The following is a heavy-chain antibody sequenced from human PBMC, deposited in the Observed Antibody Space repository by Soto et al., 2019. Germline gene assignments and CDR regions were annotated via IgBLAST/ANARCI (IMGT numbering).Heavy chain of an antibody. CDR2: ISPSGGST. J-gene: IGHJ5*02. V-gene: IGHV1-46*01. D-gene: IGHD1-26*01. CDR1: GYTFTSYY. Sequence: ASVKVSCKASGYTFTSYYMHWVRQAPGQGLEWMGIISPSGGSTSYAQKFQGRVTMTRGTSTSTVYMELSSLRSEDTAVCYCARVASYPWFDPWGQGTLVTVSS. CDR3: ARVASYPWFDP.